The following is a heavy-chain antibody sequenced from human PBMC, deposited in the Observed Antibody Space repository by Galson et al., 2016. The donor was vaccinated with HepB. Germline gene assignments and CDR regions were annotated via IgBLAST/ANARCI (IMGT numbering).Heavy chain of an antibody. CDR2: ISNYNGRT. CDR1: GYAFGTYG. D-gene: IGHD1/OR15-1a*01. Sequence: SVKVSCKASGYAFGTYGISWVRRTPGHGLEWIGWISNYNGRTKYAQKFQGRVSMATETSTNTASMDLRSLTFDDTAVYYCARTHANNALLCSQLDVWGQGSLVTVSS. CDR3: ARTHANNALLCSQLDV. J-gene: IGHJ4*02. V-gene: IGHV1-18*04.